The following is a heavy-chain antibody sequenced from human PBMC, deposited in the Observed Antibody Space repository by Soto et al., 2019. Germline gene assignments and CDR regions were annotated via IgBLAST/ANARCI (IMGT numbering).Heavy chain of an antibody. CDR1: LFAFSIYA. CDR2: ISGNGRTT. Sequence: PGGSLTLSCVGSLFAFSIYAMSWVRQTPGNGVAWVAGISGNGRTTDYAAPVKGRFTISRDNSKNTLYLQMNSLRVEDTAVYYCAKVYSTDITVIVPSYGSDIWGQGTTVTVSS. D-gene: IGHD1-20*01. V-gene: IGHV3-23*01. J-gene: IGHJ6*01. CDR3: AKVYSTDITVIVPSYGSDI.